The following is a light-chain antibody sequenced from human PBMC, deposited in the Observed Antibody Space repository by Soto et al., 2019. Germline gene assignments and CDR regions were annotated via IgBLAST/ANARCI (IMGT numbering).Light chain of an antibody. CDR3: HQTAANPWT. CDR2: AAS. J-gene: IGKJ1*01. V-gene: IGKV1-12*01. Sequence: DIQMTQSPSSVSASVGDRVTITCRASQGISSWLAWYQQKPGKAPKLLIHAASSLHSGVPSTFSGSGSGTDFALTISSLQPEDFATYYCHQTAANPWTFAQGTKVDIK. CDR1: QGISSW.